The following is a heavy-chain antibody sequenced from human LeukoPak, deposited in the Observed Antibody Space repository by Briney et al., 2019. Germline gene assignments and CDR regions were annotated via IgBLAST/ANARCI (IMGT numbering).Heavy chain of an antibody. Sequence: GGSLRLSCEVSGFTFSSYFMSWVRQAPGKGLEWLSYISTRDNTIQYADSVKGRFTISRDNANNSVFLQMNNLRAEDSAIYYCARGARWAYYFDYWGQGSLVTVSS. CDR1: GFTFSSYF. J-gene: IGHJ4*02. CDR3: ARGARWAYYFDY. V-gene: IGHV3-48*03. D-gene: IGHD4-23*01. CDR2: ISTRDNTI.